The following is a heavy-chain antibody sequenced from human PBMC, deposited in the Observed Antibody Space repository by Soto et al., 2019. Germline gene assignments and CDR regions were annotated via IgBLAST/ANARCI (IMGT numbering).Heavy chain of an antibody. J-gene: IGHJ4*02. D-gene: IGHD2-15*01. V-gene: IGHV3-23*01. CDR1: GFTFTSYA. CDR3: AKRRGAGGHFDY. CDR2: ISSGGST. Sequence: GGSLRLSCAASGFTFTSYAMGWVRQAPGKGLEWVSVISSGGSTYYADSVRGRFTISRDNSKDTLSLQMNSLRAEDTAVYYCAKRRGAGGHFDYWGQGALVTVSS.